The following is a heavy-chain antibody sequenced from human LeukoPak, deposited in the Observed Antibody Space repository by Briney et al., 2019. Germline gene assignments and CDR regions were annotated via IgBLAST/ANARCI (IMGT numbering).Heavy chain of an antibody. J-gene: IGHJ4*02. CDR1: GFTFSSSS. Sequence: GGSLRLSCAAPGFTFSSSSMSWVRQDPGKGLEWVSVISGSGGSTDYAASVKGRFTISRDNSKNTLYLQMNSLRAEDTAVYYCAKGSGWYVWGQGTLVTVSS. CDR2: ISGSGGST. CDR3: AKGSGWYV. V-gene: IGHV3-23*01. D-gene: IGHD6-19*01.